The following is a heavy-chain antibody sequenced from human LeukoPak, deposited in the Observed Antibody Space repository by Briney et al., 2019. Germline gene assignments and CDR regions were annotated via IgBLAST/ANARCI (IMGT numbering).Heavy chain of an antibody. V-gene: IGHV3-30-3*01. CDR1: GFTFCRYT. Sequence: PWGSLTLTCAVSGFTFCRYTAHWVRQAPGKGLEWVAVIGWDGSHKYYADSVKGRFSISRDDSKNTVYLQIDSLRAEDTAIYYCARDPQNGPPDYFDYWGQGVLITVSS. J-gene: IGHJ4*02. CDR3: ARDPQNGPPDYFDY. D-gene: IGHD2-8*01. CDR2: IGWDGSHK.